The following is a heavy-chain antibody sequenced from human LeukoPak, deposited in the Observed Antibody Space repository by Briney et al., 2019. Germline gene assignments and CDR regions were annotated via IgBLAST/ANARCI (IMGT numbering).Heavy chain of an antibody. CDR2: INPNGGET. V-gene: IGHV1-2*02. J-gene: IGHJ5*02. D-gene: IGHD4-11*01. Sequence: GASVKVSCKASVFTFIGYYIHWVRRAPGQGLDWMGWINPNGGETHYAQKFQGRVTLTTDTSLSTAYLGLSSLISDDTAVYYCARSHDYTNYVSPWGQGTLVTVSS. CDR3: ARSHDYTNYVSP. CDR1: VFTFIGYY.